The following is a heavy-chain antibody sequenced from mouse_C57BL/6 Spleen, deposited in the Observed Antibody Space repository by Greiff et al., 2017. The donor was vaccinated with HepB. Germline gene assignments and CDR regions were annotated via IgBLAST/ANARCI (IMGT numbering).Heavy chain of an antibody. Sequence: QVQLKESGAELVKPGASVKISCKASGYAFSSYWMNWVKQRPGKGLEWIGQIYPGDGDTNYNGKFKGKATLTADKSSSTAYMQLSSLTSEDSAVYFCARYGNSPDYFDYWGQGTTLTVSS. CDR1: GYAFSSYW. V-gene: IGHV1-80*01. CDR3: ARYGNSPDYFDY. D-gene: IGHD1-1*01. CDR2: IYPGDGDT. J-gene: IGHJ2*01.